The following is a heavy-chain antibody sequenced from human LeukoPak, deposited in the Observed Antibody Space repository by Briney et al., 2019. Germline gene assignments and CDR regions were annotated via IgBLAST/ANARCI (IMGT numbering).Heavy chain of an antibody. CDR1: GFTFTSYA. J-gene: IGHJ4*02. CDR3: AKDLFDSRKGGDYFDY. D-gene: IGHD3-22*01. V-gene: IGHV3-23*01. CDR2: VSGSGGTT. Sequence: GGSLRLSCAASGFTFTSYAMSWVRQAPGKGLEWVPAVSGSGGTTYYADSVKGRFTISRDNSKKTLYLQMNSLRAEDTAVYYCAKDLFDSRKGGDYFDYWGQGTLVTVS.